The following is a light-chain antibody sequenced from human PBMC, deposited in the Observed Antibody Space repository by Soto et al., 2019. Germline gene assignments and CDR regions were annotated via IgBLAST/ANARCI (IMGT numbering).Light chain of an antibody. CDR3: QQYNSYWT. J-gene: IGKJ1*01. CDR2: KAS. Sequence: DIQMTQSPSTLSASVGDRVTITCRASQSISSWLAWYQQKPGKAPKLLIYKASSLESGVPSRFSGSGSGTEFTLTISSLQHDDFATYYCQQYNSYWTFGQGTEVEIK. CDR1: QSISSW. V-gene: IGKV1-5*03.